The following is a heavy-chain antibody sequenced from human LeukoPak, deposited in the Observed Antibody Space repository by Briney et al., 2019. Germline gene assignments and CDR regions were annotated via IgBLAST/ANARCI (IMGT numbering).Heavy chain of an antibody. Sequence: GASVKVSCKASGYTFTSYGISWVRQAPGQGLEWMGWISAYNGNTNYAQKLQGRVTMTTDTSTSTAYMELRSLRSDDTAVYYCARGGDTYYYDSSGYSDWGQGTLVTVSS. CDR2: ISAYNGNT. V-gene: IGHV1-18*01. D-gene: IGHD3-22*01. J-gene: IGHJ4*02. CDR1: GYTFTSYG. CDR3: ARGGDTYYYDSSGYSD.